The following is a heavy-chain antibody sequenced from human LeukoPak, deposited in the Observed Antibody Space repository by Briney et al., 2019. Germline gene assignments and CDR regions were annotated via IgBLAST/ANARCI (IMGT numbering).Heavy chain of an antibody. J-gene: IGHJ3*02. CDR3: ARGPGYYDSSGSGDAFDI. Sequence: ASVKVSFKASGYTFTSYDINWVRQATGQGLEWMGWMNPNSGNTGYAQKFQGRVTMTRNTSIRTAYMELSSLRSEDTAVYYCARGPGYYDSSGSGDAFDIWGQGTMVTVSS. D-gene: IGHD3-22*01. CDR1: GYTFTSYD. CDR2: MNPNSGNT. V-gene: IGHV1-8*01.